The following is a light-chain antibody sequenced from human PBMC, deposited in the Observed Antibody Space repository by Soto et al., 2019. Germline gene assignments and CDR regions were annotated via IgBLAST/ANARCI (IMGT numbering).Light chain of an antibody. J-gene: IGKJ4*01. Sequence: EVVMTQSPATLSVSLGDRATLSCRASQSVSSNLAWYQQKPVQAPRLLIYAASTRATGIPARFSGSGSGTEFTLTISSLQSEDFAVYSCQQYNNWPLTFGGGSKV. CDR3: QQYNNWPLT. CDR1: QSVSSN. CDR2: AAS. V-gene: IGKV3-15*01.